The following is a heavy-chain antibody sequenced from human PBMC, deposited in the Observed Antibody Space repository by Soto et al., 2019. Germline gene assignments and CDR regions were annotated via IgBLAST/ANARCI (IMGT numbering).Heavy chain of an antibody. CDR2: ISYDGSNK. Sequence: QVQLVESGGGVVQPGRSLRLSCAASGFTFSSYAMHWVRQAPGKGLERVAVISYDGSNKYYADSVKGRFTISRDNSKNPLYLQMNSLRAEDTAVYYCARAARYSSGWYDYWGQGTLVTVSS. CDR1: GFTFSSYA. CDR3: ARAARYSSGWYDY. J-gene: IGHJ4*02. D-gene: IGHD6-19*01. V-gene: IGHV3-30-3*01.